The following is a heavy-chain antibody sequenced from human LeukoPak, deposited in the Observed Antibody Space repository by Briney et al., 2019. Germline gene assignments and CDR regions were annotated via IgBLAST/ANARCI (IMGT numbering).Heavy chain of an antibody. D-gene: IGHD1-1*01. J-gene: IGHJ4*02. V-gene: IGHV3-15*01. CDR1: EFTFSNAW. CDR2: VKSKADGGTT. Sequence: GGSLRLSCAASEFTFSNAWMSWVRQAPGKGLEWVGRVKSKADGGTTDYSAPVKGRFVISRDDSKNTLYLQMNSLKTEGTALYYCTTDLTRYDYWGQGTLVTVSS. CDR3: TTDLTRYDY.